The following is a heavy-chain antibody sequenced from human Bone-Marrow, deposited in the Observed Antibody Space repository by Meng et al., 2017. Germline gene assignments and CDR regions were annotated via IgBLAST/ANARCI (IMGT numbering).Heavy chain of an antibody. CDR1: GFTFSRHW. J-gene: IGHJ4*02. V-gene: IGHV3-7*01. Sequence: GESLKISCAASGFTFSRHWMSWVRQAPGKGLEGVANIKQDGSDKYYVDSVKGRFTISRDNAKNSLFLRMNSLRVEDTAVYYCARDGNGGFDYWGQGTLVTVSS. CDR2: IKQDGSDK. CDR3: ARDGNGGFDY. D-gene: IGHD1-1*01.